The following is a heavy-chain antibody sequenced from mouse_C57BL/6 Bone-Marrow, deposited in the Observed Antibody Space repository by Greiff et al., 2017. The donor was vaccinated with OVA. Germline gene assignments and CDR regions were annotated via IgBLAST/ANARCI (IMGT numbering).Heavy chain of an antibody. CDR1: GFNIKDDY. J-gene: IGHJ2*01. CDR2: IDPENGDT. Sequence: SGAELVRPGASVKLSCTASGFNIKDDYMHWVKQRPEQGLEWIGWIDPENGDTEYASKFQGKATITADTSSNTAYLQLSSLTSEDTAVYYCTTRYDYDFDYWGQGTTLTVSS. V-gene: IGHV14-4*01. D-gene: IGHD2-4*01. CDR3: TTRYDYDFDY.